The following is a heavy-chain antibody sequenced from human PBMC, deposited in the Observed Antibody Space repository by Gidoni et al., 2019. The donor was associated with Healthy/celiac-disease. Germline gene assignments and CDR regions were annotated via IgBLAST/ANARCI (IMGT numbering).Heavy chain of an antibody. J-gene: IGHJ2*01. D-gene: IGHD3-10*01. V-gene: IGHV4-39*01. CDR1: GGSISSSSYY. Sequence: QLQLQESGPGLVKPSETLSLTRTVSGGSISSSSYYWGWIRQPPGKGLEWFGSINYSGSTYYNPSLKSRVTISVDTSKNQFSLKLSSVTAADTAVYYCARLGYYYGSWSYSPGYFDLWGRGTLVTVSS. CDR3: ARLGYYYGSWSYSPGYFDL. CDR2: INYSGST.